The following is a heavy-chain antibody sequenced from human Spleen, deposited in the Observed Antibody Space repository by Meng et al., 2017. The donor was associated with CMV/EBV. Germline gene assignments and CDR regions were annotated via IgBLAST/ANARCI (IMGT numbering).Heavy chain of an antibody. CDR1: GASITSCSYF. Sequence: SETLSLTCTVSGASITSCSYFWGWIRQPPGKGLEWIGTIHYSGGTYYSPSLDSRVTISADTSRNHFSLKLSSVTAADTAVYFCGSTLCNYGVCYCDNWFDPWGQGTLVTVSS. J-gene: IGHJ5*02. V-gene: IGHV4-39*02. D-gene: IGHD2-8*01. CDR2: IHYSGGT. CDR3: GSTLCNYGVCYCDNWFDP.